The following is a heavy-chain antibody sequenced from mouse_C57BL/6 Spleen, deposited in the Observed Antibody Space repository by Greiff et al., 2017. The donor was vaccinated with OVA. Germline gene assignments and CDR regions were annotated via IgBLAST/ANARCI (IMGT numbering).Heavy chain of an antibody. CDR2: IYPSDSET. CDR3: ARDGSNSFAY. V-gene: IGHV1-61*01. D-gene: IGHD2-5*01. Sequence: QVQLQQPGAELVRPGSSVKLSCKASGYTFTSYWMDWVKRRPGQGLEWIGNIYPSDSETHYNQKFKDKATLTVDKSSSTAYMQLSSLTSEDSAVYYCARDGSNSFAYWGQGTLVTVSA. J-gene: IGHJ3*01. CDR1: GYTFTSYW.